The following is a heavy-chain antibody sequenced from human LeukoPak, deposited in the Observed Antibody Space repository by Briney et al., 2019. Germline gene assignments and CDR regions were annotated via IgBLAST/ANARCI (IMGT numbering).Heavy chain of an antibody. CDR3: ARDRRGYSGYSDY. CDR2: INPNSGGT. V-gene: IGHV1-2*02. Sequence: PGASVKVSCKASGYTFTGYYMHWVRQAPGQGLEWMGWINPNSGGTNYAQKFQGRVTMTRGTSISTAYMELSRLRSDDTAVYYCARDRRGYSGYSDYWGQGTLVTVSS. J-gene: IGHJ4*02. D-gene: IGHD5-12*01. CDR1: GYTFTGYY.